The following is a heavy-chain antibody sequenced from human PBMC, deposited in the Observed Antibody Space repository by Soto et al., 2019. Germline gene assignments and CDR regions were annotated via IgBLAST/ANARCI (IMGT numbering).Heavy chain of an antibody. CDR1: GFTFNSYA. D-gene: IGHD5-12*01. J-gene: IGHJ4*02. Sequence: GGSLRLSCAASGFTFNSYAMHWVRQAPGKGLEWVGVIWYDGSNTFYAESVKGRFTISRDNSKNTVYLQMNSLRAEDTAVYYCASDFSMVIVAPGYWGQGTLVTVSS. CDR2: IWYDGSNT. CDR3: ASDFSMVIVAPGY. V-gene: IGHV3-33*01.